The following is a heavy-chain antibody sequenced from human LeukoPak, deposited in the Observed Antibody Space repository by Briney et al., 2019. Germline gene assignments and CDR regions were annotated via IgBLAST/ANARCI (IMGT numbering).Heavy chain of an antibody. V-gene: IGHV3-66*02. D-gene: IGHD6-13*01. Sequence: PGGSLRLSCAASGFTVSSNYMSWVRQAPGKGLEWVSVIYSGGSTYYADSVKGRFTISRDNYKNTLYLQMNSLRAEDTAVYYCAPGTGYSSSWYADWGQGTLVTVSS. CDR3: APGTGYSSSWYAD. J-gene: IGHJ4*02. CDR2: IYSGGST. CDR1: GFTVSSNY.